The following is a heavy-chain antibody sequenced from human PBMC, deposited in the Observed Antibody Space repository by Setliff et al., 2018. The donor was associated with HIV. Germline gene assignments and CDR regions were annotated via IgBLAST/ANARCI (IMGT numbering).Heavy chain of an antibody. V-gene: IGHV4-34*01. D-gene: IGHD1-26*01. CDR1: GGSFSGYY. Sequence: SETLSLTCAVYGGSFSGYYWSWIRQPPGKGLEWIGEINHSGSTNYNPSLKSRVTISVDTSKNQFSLKLSSVTAADTAVYYCARGCGRGAPYAFDIWGQGTMVTVS. CDR3: ARGCGRGAPYAFDI. J-gene: IGHJ3*02. CDR2: INHSGST.